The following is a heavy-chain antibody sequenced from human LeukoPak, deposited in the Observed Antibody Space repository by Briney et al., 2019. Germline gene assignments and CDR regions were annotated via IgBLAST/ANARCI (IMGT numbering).Heavy chain of an antibody. V-gene: IGHV3-48*02. Sequence: GGSLRLSCAASGFTFSSYEMHWVRQAPGKGLEWVSYISSSSSTIYYADSVKGRFTISRDNAKNSLYLQMNSLRDEDTAVYYCASSIVFFDEDYGDYFDYWGQGTLVTVSS. CDR3: ASSIVFFDEDYGDYFDY. CDR2: ISSSSSTI. D-gene: IGHD4-17*01. J-gene: IGHJ4*02. CDR1: GFTFSSYE.